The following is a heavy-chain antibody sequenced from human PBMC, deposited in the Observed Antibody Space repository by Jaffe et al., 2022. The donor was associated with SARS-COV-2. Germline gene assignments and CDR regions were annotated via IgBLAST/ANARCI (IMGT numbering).Heavy chain of an antibody. CDR3: AKSAGRADQYYYYYHMDV. J-gene: IGHJ6*03. Sequence: EVQLVESGGGLVQPGRSLRLSCAASGFPFDDCAMHWVRQTPGKGLEWVSSIAWNSVIVGYADSVKGRFTISRDDAKNSLYLEMNSLRAEDTALYYCAKSAGRADQYYYYYHMDVWGKGTTVIVSS. CDR1: GFPFDDCA. V-gene: IGHV3-9*01. CDR2: IAWNSVIV. D-gene: IGHD6-13*01.